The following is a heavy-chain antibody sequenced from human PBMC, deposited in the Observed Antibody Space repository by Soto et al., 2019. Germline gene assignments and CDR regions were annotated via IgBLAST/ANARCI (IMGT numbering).Heavy chain of an antibody. CDR3: ARASGDPAVTTPSDAVDI. Sequence: QVPLVQSGAEVKKPGASVKVSCKASGYTFTSYGISWVRQAPGQGLEWMGWISAYNGNTNYAQKLQGRVTMTTDTSTSTAYMELRSLRSDDTAVYYCARASGDPAVTTPSDAVDIWGQGTMVTVSS. V-gene: IGHV1-18*01. D-gene: IGHD4-17*01. J-gene: IGHJ3*02. CDR1: GYTFTSYG. CDR2: ISAYNGNT.